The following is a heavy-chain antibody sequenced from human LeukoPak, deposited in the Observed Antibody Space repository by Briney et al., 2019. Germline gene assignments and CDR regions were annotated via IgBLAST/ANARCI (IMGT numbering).Heavy chain of an antibody. J-gene: IGHJ4*02. CDR3: ARPTGYCSGGSCFPFDH. V-gene: IGHV3-21*01. D-gene: IGHD2-15*01. Sequence: GGSLRLSCAASGFTFSSYSMNWVRQAPGKGLEWVSSINSSSSYIYYADSVKGRFTISRDNAKNSMYLQMNSLRAEDTAVYYCARPTGYCSGGSCFPFDHWGQGALVTVSS. CDR2: INSSSSYI. CDR1: GFTFSSYS.